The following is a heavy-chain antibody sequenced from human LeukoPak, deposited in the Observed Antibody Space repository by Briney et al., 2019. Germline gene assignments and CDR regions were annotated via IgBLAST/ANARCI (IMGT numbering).Heavy chain of an antibody. J-gene: IGHJ4*02. CDR3: ASIQLWTYYFDY. CDR1: GGSISSSSYY. V-gene: IGHV4-39*01. CDR2: IYYSGST. Sequence: PSETLSLTCTVSGGSISSSSYYWGWIRQPPGKGLEWLGSIYYSGSTYYNPSLKSRVTISVDTSKNQFSLKLSSVTAADTAVYYCASIQLWTYYFDYWGQGTLVTVSS. D-gene: IGHD5-18*01.